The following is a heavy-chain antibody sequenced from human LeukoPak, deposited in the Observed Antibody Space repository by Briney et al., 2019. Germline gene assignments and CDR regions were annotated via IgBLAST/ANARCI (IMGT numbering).Heavy chain of an antibody. D-gene: IGHD6-19*01. CDR2: ISSSSSYT. V-gene: IGHV3-11*05. Sequence: GGSLRLSCAASGFTFYVNYMSSIRQAPGKGLEWVSYISSSSSYTNYADSVKGRFTISRDNAKTSLYLQMNSLRAEDTAVYYCAKDCLASSGCGDYWGQGTLVTVSS. CDR1: GFTFYVNY. CDR3: AKDCLASSGCGDY. J-gene: IGHJ4*02.